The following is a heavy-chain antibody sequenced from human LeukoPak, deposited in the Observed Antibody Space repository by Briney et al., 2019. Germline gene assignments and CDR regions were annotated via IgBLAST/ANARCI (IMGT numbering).Heavy chain of an antibody. J-gene: IGHJ4*02. CDR1: GFTFSGYG. CDR2: IRYDGSTK. CDR3: AKGDKPVIAMVKFDY. D-gene: IGHD5-18*01. V-gene: IGHV3-30*02. Sequence: PGGSLRLSCAASGFTFSGYGMHWVRQAPGKGLEWVAFIRYDGSTKYYADSVKGRFTISRDNSKNTLYMQMNSLRAEDTAVYYCAKGDKPVIAMVKFDYWGQGTLVTVSS.